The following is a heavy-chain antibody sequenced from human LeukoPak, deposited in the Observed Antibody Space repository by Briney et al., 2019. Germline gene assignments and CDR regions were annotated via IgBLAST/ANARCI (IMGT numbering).Heavy chain of an antibody. CDR2: ISSSSSYI. D-gene: IGHD2-21*01. V-gene: IGHV3-21*01. J-gene: IGHJ4*02. Sequence: PGGSLRLSCAASGFTFTYYAMHWVRQAPGKGLEWVSSISSSSSYIYYADSVKGRFTISRDNAKNSLYLQMNSLRAEDTAVYYCARVVVDYFDYWGQGTLVTVSS. CDR3: ARVVVDYFDY. CDR1: GFTFTYYA.